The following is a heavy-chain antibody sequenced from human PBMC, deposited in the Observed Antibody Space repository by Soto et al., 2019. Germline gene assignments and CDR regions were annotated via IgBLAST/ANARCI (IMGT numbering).Heavy chain of an antibody. D-gene: IGHD3-10*01. Sequence: ASVKVSCKASGYKFTTYFIHWVRQAPGQGLEWMGMIHPSGDTGYAQKFRGRVTMTIDTSTTTAYMELRNLTSEDTAVYYCARHNEYGSGLLWFDPWGQGTLVTVSS. CDR2: IHPSGDT. CDR1: GYKFTTYF. V-gene: IGHV1-46*01. J-gene: IGHJ5*02. CDR3: ARHNEYGSGLLWFDP.